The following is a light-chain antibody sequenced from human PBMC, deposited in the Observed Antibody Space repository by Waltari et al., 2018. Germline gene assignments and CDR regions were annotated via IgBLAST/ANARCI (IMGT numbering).Light chain of an antibody. Sequence: EIVMTQSPATLSVSPGERATLPCRASQSVSSTLAWYPQKPGQPPRLLIYGASTRATATPARFSGSGSGTEFTLAISSLQSEDFAVYYCQQYYEWPLTFGGGTKVEIK. J-gene: IGKJ4*01. CDR1: QSVSST. CDR3: QQYYEWPLT. V-gene: IGKV3D-15*01. CDR2: GAS.